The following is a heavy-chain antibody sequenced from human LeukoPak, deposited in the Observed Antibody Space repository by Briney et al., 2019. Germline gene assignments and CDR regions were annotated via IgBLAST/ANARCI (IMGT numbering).Heavy chain of an antibody. CDR1: GGTFSSYA. V-gene: IGHV1-24*01. CDR2: FDPEDGET. Sequence: GASVKVSCKASGGTFSSYAITWVRQAPGKGLEWMGGFDPEDGETIYAQKFQGRVTMTEDTSTDTAYMELSSLRSEDTAVYYCATLSRSPDYGGNPRYFDLWGRGTLVTVSS. CDR3: ATLSRSPDYGGNPRYFDL. J-gene: IGHJ2*01. D-gene: IGHD4-23*01.